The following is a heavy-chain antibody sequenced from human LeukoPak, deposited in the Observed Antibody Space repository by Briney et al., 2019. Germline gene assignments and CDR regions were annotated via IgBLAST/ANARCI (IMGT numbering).Heavy chain of an antibody. V-gene: IGHV4-59*01. CDR3: ARGGHESPYYMDV. CDR1: GGSMASYY. Sequence: SETLSLTCTVSGGSMASYYWSWIRQPPGKGLEWIGYIYYRGSTNYNPSLKSRVTISVDTSKKQFSLKLSSVIAADTAVYYCARGGHESPYYMDVWGKGTTVPVSS. J-gene: IGHJ6*03. CDR2: IYYRGST.